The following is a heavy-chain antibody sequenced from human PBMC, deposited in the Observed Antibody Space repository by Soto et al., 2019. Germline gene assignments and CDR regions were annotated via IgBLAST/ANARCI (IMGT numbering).Heavy chain of an antibody. CDR1: GFTFSSYG. J-gene: IGHJ6*02. CDR2: ISYDGSNK. V-gene: IGHV3-30*18. D-gene: IGHD6-19*01. Sequence: QVQLVESGGGVVQPGRSLRLSCAASGFTFSSYGMHWVRQAPGKGLEWVAVISYDGSNKYYADSVKGRFTISRDNSKNTLYLQMNSLRAEDTAVYYCAKDQSQGGWYLRYYGMDVWGQGTTVTVSS. CDR3: AKDQSQGGWYLRYYGMDV.